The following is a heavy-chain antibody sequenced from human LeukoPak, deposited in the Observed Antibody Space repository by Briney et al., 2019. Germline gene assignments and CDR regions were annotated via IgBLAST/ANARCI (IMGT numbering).Heavy chain of an antibody. CDR3: AKQLGYCSDGSCYFPY. D-gene: IGHD2-15*01. J-gene: IGHJ4*02. V-gene: IGHV3-53*01. CDR2: IRSDGST. Sequence: PGGSLRLSCTASGFTVSSNYMSWVRQAPGKGLEWVSVIRSDGSTNHADSVKGRFTISRDNSKNTLYLQMNNLRAEDTAVYYCAKQLGYCSDGSCYFPYWGQGTLVTVSS. CDR1: GFTVSSNY.